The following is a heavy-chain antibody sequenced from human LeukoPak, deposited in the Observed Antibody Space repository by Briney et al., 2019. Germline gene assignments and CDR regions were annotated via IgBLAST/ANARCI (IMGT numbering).Heavy chain of an antibody. Sequence: GGSLRLSCAASGFTVSSNYMSWVLQAPGKGLEWVSVIYSGGSTYYADSVKGRFTISRDNSKNTLYLQMNSLRAEDTAVYYCAREGGHYYGSGSYYTDYWGQGTLVTVSS. CDR2: IYSGGST. V-gene: IGHV3-53*01. D-gene: IGHD3-10*01. CDR1: GFTVSSNY. J-gene: IGHJ4*02. CDR3: AREGGHYYGSGSYYTDY.